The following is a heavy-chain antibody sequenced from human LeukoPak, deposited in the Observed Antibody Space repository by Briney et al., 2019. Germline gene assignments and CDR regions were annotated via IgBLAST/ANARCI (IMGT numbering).Heavy chain of an antibody. CDR2: ISSSGSTI. Sequence: GGSLRLSCAASGFTFSSYEMNWVRQAPGKGLEWGSYISSSGSTIYYADSVKGRFTISRDNAKNSLYLQMNSLRAEDTAVYYCASGGYCSSTSCPMGWFDPWGQGTLVTVSS. J-gene: IGHJ5*02. V-gene: IGHV3-48*03. CDR3: ASGGYCSSTSCPMGWFDP. D-gene: IGHD2-2*01. CDR1: GFTFSSYE.